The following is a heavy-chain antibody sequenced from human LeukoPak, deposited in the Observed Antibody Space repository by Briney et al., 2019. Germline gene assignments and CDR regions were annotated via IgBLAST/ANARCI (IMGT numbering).Heavy chain of an antibody. CDR1: GFTFSSYS. Sequence: GGSLRLSCAASGFTFSSYSMNWVRQAPGKGLEWVSSISSSSSYIYYADSVKGRFTISRGNAKNSLYLQMNSLRAEDTAVYYCARDEYSSGYYNDYWGQGTLVTVSS. D-gene: IGHD3-22*01. V-gene: IGHV3-21*01. CDR2: ISSSSSYI. CDR3: ARDEYSSGYYNDY. J-gene: IGHJ4*02.